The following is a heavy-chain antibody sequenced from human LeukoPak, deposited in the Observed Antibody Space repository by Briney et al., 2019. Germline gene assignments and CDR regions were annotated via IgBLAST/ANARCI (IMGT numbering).Heavy chain of an antibody. V-gene: IGHV3-23*01. Sequence: GGSLRLSCAASGFTFSSYAMSWVRQAPGKGLVWVSRINSDGSSTSYADSVKGRFTISRDNSKNTLYLQMSSLRAEDTAVYYCAKGGLMDVWGPGTAVTVSS. D-gene: IGHD2-15*01. CDR1: GFTFSSYA. CDR2: INSDGSST. J-gene: IGHJ6*02. CDR3: AKGGLMDV.